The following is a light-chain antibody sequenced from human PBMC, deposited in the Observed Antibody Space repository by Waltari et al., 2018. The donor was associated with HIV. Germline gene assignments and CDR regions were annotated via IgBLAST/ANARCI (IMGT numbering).Light chain of an antibody. V-gene: IGKV3-15*01. Sequence: DIVMTQSPAILSVSPGKSVTLSCRASQSVRTSLAWYQQKPGQAPRLLIYGASTRATGIPARFSGSGSGTEFTLTISSLQSEDSAVYHCQQYDDWPPFTFGQGTKLEIK. J-gene: IGKJ2*01. CDR1: QSVRTS. CDR2: GAS. CDR3: QQYDDWPPFT.